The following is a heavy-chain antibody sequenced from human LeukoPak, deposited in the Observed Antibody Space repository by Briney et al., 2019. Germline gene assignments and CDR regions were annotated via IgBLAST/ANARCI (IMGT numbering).Heavy chain of an antibody. V-gene: IGHV3-23*01. Sequence: PGGSLRLSCAASGFTFSDYYMSWVRQAPGKGLGWVSAISGGGGSTYYADSVKGRFTISRDNSKNTLYLQMNSLRAEDTAVYYCAKDPTRGSSGWYYFDYWGQGTLVTVSS. CDR3: AKDPTRGSSGWYYFDY. CDR1: GFTFSDYY. D-gene: IGHD6-19*01. J-gene: IGHJ4*02. CDR2: ISGGGGST.